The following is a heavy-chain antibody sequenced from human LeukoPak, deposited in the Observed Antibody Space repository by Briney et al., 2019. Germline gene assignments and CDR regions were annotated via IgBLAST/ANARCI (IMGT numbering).Heavy chain of an antibody. CDR3: ARVSGGDHFDY. V-gene: IGHV5-51*01. Sequence: GESLKISCKGSGYSFTSYWIAWVRQMSGKGLEWMGIIYHGDSNTRYSPSFQGQVTISADKSISTAYLQWSSLKASDTAMYYCARVSGGDHFDYSGQGTLVTVSS. D-gene: IGHD6-19*01. J-gene: IGHJ4*02. CDR2: IYHGDSNT. CDR1: GYSFTSYW.